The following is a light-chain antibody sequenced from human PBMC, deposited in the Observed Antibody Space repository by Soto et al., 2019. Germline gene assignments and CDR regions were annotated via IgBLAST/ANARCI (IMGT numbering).Light chain of an antibody. J-gene: IGKJ1*01. CDR1: QSVSSSY. V-gene: IGKV3-20*01. Sequence: EIVLTQSPGTLSLSPGERDTLSCRASQSVSSSYLAWYQQKPGQAPRLLIYGASSRATGIPDRFSGSGSGTDFTLTISRLGPEDFAVYYCQQYGSSPRFGQGTKVDIK. CDR2: GAS. CDR3: QQYGSSPR.